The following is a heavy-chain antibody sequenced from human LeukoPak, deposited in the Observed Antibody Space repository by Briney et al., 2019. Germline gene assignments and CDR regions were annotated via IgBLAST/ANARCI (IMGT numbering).Heavy chain of an antibody. CDR3: ASSTGGWGRQTDAFDI. J-gene: IGHJ3*02. CDR1: GYTFTGYY. V-gene: IGHV1-2*04. D-gene: IGHD3-16*01. CDR2: INPNSGGT. Sequence: ASVKVSCKASGYTFTGYYMHWVRQAPGQGLEWMGWINPNSGGTNYAQKFQGWVTMTRDTSISTAYMELSRLRSDDTAVYYCASSTGGWGRQTDAFDIWGQGTMVTVSS.